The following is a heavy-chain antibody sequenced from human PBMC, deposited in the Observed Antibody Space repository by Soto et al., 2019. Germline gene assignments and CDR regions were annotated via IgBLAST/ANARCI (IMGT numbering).Heavy chain of an antibody. CDR2: IKQDGSEK. CDR1: GFTFSSYW. D-gene: IGHD2-2*01. Sequence: GVSLRLSCAASGFTFSSYWMSWVRQAPGKGLEWVANIKQDGSEKYYVDSVKGRFTISRDNAKNSLYLQMNSLRAEDTAVYYCARTYCSSTSCYGAFDIWGQGTMVTVS. V-gene: IGHV3-7*01. J-gene: IGHJ3*02. CDR3: ARTYCSSTSCYGAFDI.